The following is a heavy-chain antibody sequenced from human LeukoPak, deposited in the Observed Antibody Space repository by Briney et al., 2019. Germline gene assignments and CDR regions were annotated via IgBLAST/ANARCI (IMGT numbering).Heavy chain of an antibody. CDR1: GGSFSGYY. D-gene: IGHD3-10*01. CDR2: INHSGST. Sequence: TSETLSLTCAVYGGSFSGYYWSWIRQPPGKGLEWIGEINHSGSTNYNPSLKSRVTISVDTSNNQFSLKLSSVTAADTAVYYCARAGMVRGVFLSTLYYYYGMDVWGQGTTVTVSS. V-gene: IGHV4-34*01. CDR3: ARAGMVRGVFLSTLYYYYGMDV. J-gene: IGHJ6*02.